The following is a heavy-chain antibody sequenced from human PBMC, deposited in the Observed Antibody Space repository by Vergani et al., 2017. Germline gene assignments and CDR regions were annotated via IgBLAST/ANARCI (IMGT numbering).Heavy chain of an antibody. D-gene: IGHD1-14*01. CDR3: ARSIVSRNPPDYFDN. Sequence: QVQLQESGPGLVRPSETLSLTCTVSGGSLSGYYWNWIRQTPGEGLEWSGYVEDSGYFNYNPSLKTRVSMSSDTSNDQFSLMLSSVTVADTAVYYCARSIVSRNPPDYFDNWGQGTLVTVSS. V-gene: IGHV4-59*01. CDR1: GGSLSGYY. CDR2: VEDSGYF. J-gene: IGHJ4*02.